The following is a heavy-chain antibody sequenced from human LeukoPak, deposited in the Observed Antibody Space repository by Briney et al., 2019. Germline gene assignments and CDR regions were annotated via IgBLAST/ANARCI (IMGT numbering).Heavy chain of an antibody. V-gene: IGHV3-74*01. Sequence: GGSLRLSCATSGFTFSSKWTHWVRQAPGKGLVWVARIKTDGSGRTYADSVRDRVTISRDNAKNTLYLQMNSLRAEDTAVYFCATSPHYAMDVWGQGTTVTVSS. J-gene: IGHJ6*02. CDR1: GFTFSSKW. CDR3: ATSPHYAMDV. CDR2: IKTDGSGR.